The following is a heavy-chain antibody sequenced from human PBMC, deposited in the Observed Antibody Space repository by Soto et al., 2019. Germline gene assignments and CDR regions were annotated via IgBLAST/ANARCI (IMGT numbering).Heavy chain of an antibody. V-gene: IGHV3-23*01. CDR3: ARGVQQLNWFDP. CDR2: ITNSGVST. D-gene: IGHD6-13*01. CDR1: GFTFSNYA. J-gene: IGHJ5*01. Sequence: GGSLSLSCTASGFTFSNYAMTWVRQAPGKGLEWVSTITNSGVSTYYADSVKGRFTISRDNFKSTLYLQMNNLRAEDTAVYYCARGVQQLNWFDPWGQGTLVTVSS.